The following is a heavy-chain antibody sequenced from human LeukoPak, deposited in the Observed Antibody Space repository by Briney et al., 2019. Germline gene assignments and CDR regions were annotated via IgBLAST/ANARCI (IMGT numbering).Heavy chain of an antibody. CDR1: GGSISSYY. CDR3: ARQSITMVRGVRRYYYYGMDV. CDR2: IYYSGTT. Sequence: SETLSLTCTVSGGSISSYYWSWIRQPPGKGLEWIGYIYYSGTTNYNPSLKSRVTISVDTSKNQFSLKLSSVTAADTAVCYCARQSITMVRGVRRYYYYGMDVWGQGTTVTVSS. J-gene: IGHJ6*02. V-gene: IGHV4-59*08. D-gene: IGHD3-10*01.